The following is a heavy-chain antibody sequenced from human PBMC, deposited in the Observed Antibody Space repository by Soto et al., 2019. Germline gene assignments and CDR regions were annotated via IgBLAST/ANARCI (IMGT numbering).Heavy chain of an antibody. CDR1: GFTFSSYT. Sequence: EVQLVESGGGLVQPGGSLRLSCTASGFTFSSYTMHWVRQAPGKGLEYLSAISGNGDSTYDADSVKGRFTISRDNSKNTVYLQMGSLRADDTAVYYCATKEGFDYWGQGTLVTVSS. J-gene: IGHJ4*02. CDR3: ATKEGFDY. CDR2: ISGNGDST. V-gene: IGHV3-64*07.